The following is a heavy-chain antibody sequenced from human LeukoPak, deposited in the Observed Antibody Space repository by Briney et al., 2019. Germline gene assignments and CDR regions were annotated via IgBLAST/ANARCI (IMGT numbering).Heavy chain of an antibody. CDR2: TYSGGNT. J-gene: IGHJ4*02. CDR3: ARASYSSIAGYYFDY. D-gene: IGHD6-6*01. Sequence: GGSLRLSCAASVFTVSSNYMSWVRQAPGKGLEWVSVTYSGGNTYYADSVKGRFTISSDSSKNTLYLQMNSLRAEDTAVYYCARASYSSIAGYYFDYWGQGTLVTVSS. V-gene: IGHV3-53*01. CDR1: VFTVSSNY.